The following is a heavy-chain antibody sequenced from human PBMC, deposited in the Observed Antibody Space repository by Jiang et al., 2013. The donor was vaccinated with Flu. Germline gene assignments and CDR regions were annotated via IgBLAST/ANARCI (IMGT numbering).Heavy chain of an antibody. CDR3: ARMIYSGSGSFYHWFDP. CDR1: GYSFTTYA. J-gene: IGHJ5*02. CDR2: INTDHGGT. D-gene: IGHD3-10*01. V-gene: IGHV1-3*04. Sequence: QSGAEVKRPGASVTISCKASGYSFTTYAMHWVRLAPGQRLEWLGWINTDHGGTRYSQKFQGRVTFTRDTSANTAYMELNSLTSVDTGVYYCARMIYSGSGSFYHWFDPWGQGTLVTVSS.